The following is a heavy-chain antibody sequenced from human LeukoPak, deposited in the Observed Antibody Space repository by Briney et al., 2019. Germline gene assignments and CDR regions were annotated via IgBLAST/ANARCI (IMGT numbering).Heavy chain of an antibody. Sequence: SETLSLTCAVYGGSFSGYYWSWIRQPPGKGLEWIGEINHSGSTNYNPSLKSRVTISVDTSKNQFSLKLSSVTAADTAVYYCARAGYSSGSDYWGQGTLVTVSS. CDR2: INHSGST. D-gene: IGHD6-19*01. CDR3: ARAGYSSGSDY. V-gene: IGHV4-34*01. J-gene: IGHJ4*02. CDR1: GGSFSGYY.